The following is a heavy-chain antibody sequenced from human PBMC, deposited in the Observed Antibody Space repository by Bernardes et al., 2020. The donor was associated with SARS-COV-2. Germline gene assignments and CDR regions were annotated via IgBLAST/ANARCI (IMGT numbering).Heavy chain of an antibody. J-gene: IGHJ6*02. CDR3: VGSSCGIDCYIGGLRSWDYGMDI. CDR1: GGSLSSSSYY. Sequence: SNTLQVTCTFSGGSLSSSSYYWGWRRQRPGKGLEWIGSGYNSGSTFHNPSLKSRANISIDTSKNQVFLRLNSMSAADTAVYYCVGSSCGIDCYIGGLRSWDYGMDIWGQGTTVTVSS. V-gene: IGHV4-39*01. CDR2: GYNSGST. D-gene: IGHD2-21*02.